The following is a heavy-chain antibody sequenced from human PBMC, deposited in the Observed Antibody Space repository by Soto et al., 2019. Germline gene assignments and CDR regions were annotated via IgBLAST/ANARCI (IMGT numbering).Heavy chain of an antibody. CDR2: INSDGTSS. D-gene: IGHD3-3*01. V-gene: IGHV3-74*03. Sequence: GGSLRLSCEASGLTFRRYWMHWVRQVPGKGLVWVSSINSDGTSSTYADSVKGRFTISRDNAKNTVYLQMNSLRAEDTAIYYCSSYDCLSGHHLPHAWGQATMVPVSS. CDR1: GLTFRRYW. J-gene: IGHJ6*02. CDR3: SSYDCLSGHHLPHA.